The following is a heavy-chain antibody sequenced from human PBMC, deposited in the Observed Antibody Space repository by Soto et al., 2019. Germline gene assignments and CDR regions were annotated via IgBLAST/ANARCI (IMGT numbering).Heavy chain of an antibody. CDR3: ARLTLTMVRGVITAFDI. J-gene: IGHJ3*02. CDR1: GYTFTSYY. CDR2: INPSGGST. D-gene: IGHD3-10*01. Sequence: ASVKVSCKASGYTFTSYYMHWVRQAPGQGLEWMGIINPSGGSTSYAQKFQGRVTMTRDTSTSTVYMELSSLRSEDTAVCYCARLTLTMVRGVITAFDIWGQGTMVTVSS. V-gene: IGHV1-46*01.